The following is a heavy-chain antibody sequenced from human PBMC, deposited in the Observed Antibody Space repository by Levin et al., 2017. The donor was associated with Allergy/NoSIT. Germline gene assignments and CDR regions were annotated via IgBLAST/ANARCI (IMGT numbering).Heavy chain of an antibody. CDR2: IFPTGDT. CDR3: ERAPHWSEWGCDCPTT. Sequence: GGSLRLSCAASGFSVSNDYMSWVRQAPGKGLEWVSVIFPTGDTKYADSVKGRFTISRDNSKNTVFLQMNSLSAEDTAVYYCERAPHWSEWGCDCPTTWGQRTLLTV. V-gene: IGHV3-53*01. J-gene: IGHJ5*02. D-gene: IGHD2-21*02. CDR1: GFSVSNDY.